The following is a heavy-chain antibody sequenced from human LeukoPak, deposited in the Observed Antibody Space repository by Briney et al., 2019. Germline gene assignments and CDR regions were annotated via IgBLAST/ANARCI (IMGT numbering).Heavy chain of an antibody. CDR1: GGSVSSGSYY. CDR3: ARSTIVGATIVSGAYFDY. D-gene: IGHD1-26*01. CDR2: IYHSGST. J-gene: IGHJ4*02. V-gene: IGHV4-30-2*01. Sequence: SETLSLTCTVSGGSVSSGSYYWSWIRQPPGKGLEWIGYIYHSGSTYYNPPLKSRVTISVDRSKNQFSLKLSSVTAADTAVYYCARSTIVGATIVSGAYFDYWGQGTLVTVSS.